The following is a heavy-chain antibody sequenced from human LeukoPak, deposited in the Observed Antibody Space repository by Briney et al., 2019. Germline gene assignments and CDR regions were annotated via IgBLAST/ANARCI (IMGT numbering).Heavy chain of an antibody. CDR3: ARYGTTDRYNWFDS. Sequence: PGGSLRLSCVASGFTFNNFQMNWVRQAPGKGLEWIAYINRSGGRAYYADSVKGRFIISRDNAKNSLYLQMARLTGEDTAVYYCARYGTTDRYNWFDSWGQGTLVTVSS. CDR2: INRSGGRA. J-gene: IGHJ5*01. D-gene: IGHD1-7*01. CDR1: GFTFNNFQ. V-gene: IGHV3-48*03.